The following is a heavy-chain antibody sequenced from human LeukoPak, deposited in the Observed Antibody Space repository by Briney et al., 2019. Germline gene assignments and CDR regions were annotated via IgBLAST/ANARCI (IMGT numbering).Heavy chain of an antibody. CDR1: GYSISSGYY. Sequence: SETLSLTCTVSGYSISSGYYWGWIRRPPGKGLEWIGSIYHSGSTYYNPSLKSRVTISVDTSKNQFSLKLSSVTAADTAVYYCARSFYYYDFPPFFDYWGQGTLVTVSS. CDR3: ARSFYYYDFPPFFDY. J-gene: IGHJ4*02. D-gene: IGHD3-22*01. CDR2: IYHSGST. V-gene: IGHV4-38-2*02.